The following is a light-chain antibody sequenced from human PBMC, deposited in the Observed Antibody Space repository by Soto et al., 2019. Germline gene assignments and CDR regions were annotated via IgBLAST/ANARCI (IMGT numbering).Light chain of an antibody. J-gene: IGLJ3*02. CDR3: ETWDRNTRV. CDR1: SGYSSYV. Sequence: QLVLTQSSSASASLGSSVKVTCTLSSGYSSYVIAWHQQQSGKAPRYLLKVEGTGSYNKGSGVPDRFAGSSSGADRYLTISNLQFEDEADYYCETWDRNTRVFGGGTKLTVL. V-gene: IGLV4-60*02. CDR2: VEGTGSY.